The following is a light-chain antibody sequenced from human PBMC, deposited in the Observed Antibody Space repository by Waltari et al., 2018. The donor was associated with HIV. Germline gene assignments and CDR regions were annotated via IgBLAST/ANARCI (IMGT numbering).Light chain of an antibody. V-gene: IGKV3-15*01. CDR2: DAS. CDR1: ESVRSK. CDR3: QQYNDWPRT. Sequence: EIVMTQSPVTLSVSPGERATLSCRASESVRSKLAWYQQKAGQAPRLLIYDASTRASGIPAWFSGSGSGTEFTLTISSLQSEDFAVYYCQQYNDWPRTFGQGTKVESK. J-gene: IGKJ1*01.